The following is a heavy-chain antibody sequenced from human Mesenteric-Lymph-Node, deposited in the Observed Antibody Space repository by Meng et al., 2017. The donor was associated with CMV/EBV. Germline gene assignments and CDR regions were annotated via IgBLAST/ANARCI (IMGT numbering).Heavy chain of an antibody. D-gene: IGHD3-22*01. CDR1: GYSFTSNW. J-gene: IGHJ5*02. CDR2: IYPDDSDT. V-gene: IGHV5-51*01. CDR3: ARHGAMYYYDSSGYLIDL. Sequence: GGSLRLSCKGSGYSFTSNWIGWVRQMPGKGLEWMGIIYPDDSDTRYSPSFQGQVTISVDKSISTAYLQWNSLKTSDTAMYYCARHGAMYYYDSSGYLIDLWGQGTLVTVSS.